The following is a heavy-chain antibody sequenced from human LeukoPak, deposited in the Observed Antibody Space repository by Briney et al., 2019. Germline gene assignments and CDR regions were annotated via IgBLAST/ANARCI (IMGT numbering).Heavy chain of an antibody. Sequence: PSETLSLTCTVSGASIRSGDYYWSWIRQHPGKGLEWIGYIYYSGSTYYNPSLKSRVTISVDTSKNQFSLKLTSVTAADTAVYYCARENDQRIGMIRGVKFITAWGQGTLVTVSS. J-gene: IGHJ4*02. V-gene: IGHV4-31*03. CDR3: ARENDQRIGMIRGVKFITA. D-gene: IGHD3-10*01. CDR2: IYYSGST. CDR1: GASIRSGDYY.